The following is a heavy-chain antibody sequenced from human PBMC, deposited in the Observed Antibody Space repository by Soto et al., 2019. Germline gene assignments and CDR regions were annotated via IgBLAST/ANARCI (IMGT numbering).Heavy chain of an antibody. J-gene: IGHJ3*01. Sequence: DVQLVESGGGLIQPGESLRLSCAAFGLSVSGKKYVAWVRQAPGKGLEWISALYDVDGTYYADSVKGRFTTSSDSSKTTVYLQMNGLRPDDTAVYYCASWHEREHAYDVWGRGTTVTVSS. D-gene: IGHD1-1*01. CDR2: LYDVDGT. CDR3: ASWHEREHAYDV. CDR1: GLSVSGKKY. V-gene: IGHV3-53*01.